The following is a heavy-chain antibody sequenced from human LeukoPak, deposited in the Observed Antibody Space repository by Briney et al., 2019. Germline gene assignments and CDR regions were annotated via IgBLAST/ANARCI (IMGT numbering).Heavy chain of an antibody. CDR1: GFTFSSYS. CDR2: IWYDGSNK. D-gene: IGHD4-11*01. Sequence: GGSLRLSCAASGFTFSSYSMNWVRQAPGKGLEWVAVIWYDGSNKYYADSVKGRFTISRDNSKDTLYLQMNSLRAEDTAVYYCARDGNSFDYWGQGTLVTVSS. J-gene: IGHJ4*02. V-gene: IGHV3-33*08. CDR3: ARDGNSFDY.